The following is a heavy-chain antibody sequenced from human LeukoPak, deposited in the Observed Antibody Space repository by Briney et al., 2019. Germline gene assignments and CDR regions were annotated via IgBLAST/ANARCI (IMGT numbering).Heavy chain of an antibody. V-gene: IGHV4-38-2*01. Sequence: SETLSLTCAVSGYSISSGYYWGWIRQPPGKGLEWIGSIYHSGSTYYNPSLKSRVTISVDTSKNQFSLKLSSVTAADTAVYYCARHRSNYYDSSGYYYNYWGQGPWSPSPQ. CDR3: ARHRSNYYDSSGYYYNY. CDR1: GYSISSGYY. CDR2: IYHSGST. D-gene: IGHD3-22*01. J-gene: IGHJ4*02.